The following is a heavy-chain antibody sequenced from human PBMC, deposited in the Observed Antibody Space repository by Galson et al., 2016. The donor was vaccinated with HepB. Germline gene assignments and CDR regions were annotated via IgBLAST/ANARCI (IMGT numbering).Heavy chain of an antibody. V-gene: IGHV4-4*02. D-gene: IGHD3-22*01. Sequence: SETLSLTCAVSGASIVSDNWWNWVRQSPGKGLEWIGEIFHNGSTNYNPSLKSRVIVSLDKSQNQFSLRVTSATAADTAIYSCAKRGYYARSGFWYFDGWGQGTLVRVSS. CDR2: IFHNGST. CDR3: AKRGYYARSGFWYFDG. J-gene: IGHJ4*02. CDR1: GASIVSDNW.